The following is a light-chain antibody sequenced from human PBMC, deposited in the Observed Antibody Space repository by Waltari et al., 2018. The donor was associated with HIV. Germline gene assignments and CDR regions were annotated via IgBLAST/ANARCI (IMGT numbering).Light chain of an antibody. Sequence: QTVVTQEPSFSVSPGGTVTLTCGLSSGSVSSRYYPSWYQKTPGLPTRILIYDTNPRASGVPDRFAGSILGNKAALTITGAQSDDESDYYCLLYVGTGIWVFGGGTKVTVL. V-gene: IGLV8-61*01. CDR1: SGSVSSRYY. CDR3: LLYVGTGIWV. CDR2: DTN. J-gene: IGLJ3*02.